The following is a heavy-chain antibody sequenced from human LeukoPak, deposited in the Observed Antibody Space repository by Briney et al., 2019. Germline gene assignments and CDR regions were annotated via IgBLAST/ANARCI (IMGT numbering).Heavy chain of an antibody. CDR3: AGDGGYYFDY. D-gene: IGHD3-10*01. V-gene: IGHV3-64*01. CDR1: GFTFSSYA. J-gene: IGHJ4*02. CDR2: VSSNGGST. Sequence: PGGSLRLSCAASGFTFSSYAMHWVRQAPRKGVEYVSAVSSNGGSTYYANSVKGRFTISRDNSKITLYLQMGSLRAEDMAVYYCAGDGGYYFDYWGQGTLVTVSS.